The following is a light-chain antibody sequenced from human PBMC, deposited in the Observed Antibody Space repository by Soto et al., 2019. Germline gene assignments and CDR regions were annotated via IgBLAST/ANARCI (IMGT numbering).Light chain of an antibody. CDR3: QQRSNWPPSIT. CDR2: DAS. J-gene: IGKJ5*01. CDR1: QSVSSD. Sequence: EIVLTQSPATLSLSPGERGTLSCWSSQSVSSDLAWYQQKPGQAPRLLIYDASNRATGVPPRFSGSGSGTDFTLTISSLEPEDFAVYYCQQRSNWPPSITFGQGTRLEIK. V-gene: IGKV3-11*01.